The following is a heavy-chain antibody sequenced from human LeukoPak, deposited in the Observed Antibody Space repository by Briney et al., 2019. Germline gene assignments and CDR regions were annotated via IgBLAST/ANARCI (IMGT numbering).Heavy chain of an antibody. Sequence: PSETLSLTCTVSGGSISSSSYYWGWIRQPPGKGLEWIGSIYYSGSTYYNPSLKSRVTISVDTSKNQFSLKLSSVTAADTAVYYCARHVVWRHIVVGRTALGAFDIWGQGTMVTVSS. CDR3: ARHVVWRHIVVGRTALGAFDI. D-gene: IGHD2-21*01. CDR2: IYYSGST. V-gene: IGHV4-39*01. CDR1: GGSISSSSYY. J-gene: IGHJ3*02.